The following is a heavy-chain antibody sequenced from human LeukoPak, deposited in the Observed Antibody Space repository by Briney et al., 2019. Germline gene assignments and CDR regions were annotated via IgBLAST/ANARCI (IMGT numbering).Heavy chain of an antibody. Sequence: SETLSLTCTVSGGSISSGGYYWSWIRQHPGKGLEWIGYIYYSGSTYYNPSLKSRVTISVDTPKNQFSLKLSSVTAADTAVYYCARERARMRYANNNWFDPWGQGTLVTVSS. CDR2: IYYSGST. D-gene: IGHD2-8*01. CDR3: ARERARMRYANNNWFDP. J-gene: IGHJ5*02. CDR1: GGSISSGGYY. V-gene: IGHV4-31*03.